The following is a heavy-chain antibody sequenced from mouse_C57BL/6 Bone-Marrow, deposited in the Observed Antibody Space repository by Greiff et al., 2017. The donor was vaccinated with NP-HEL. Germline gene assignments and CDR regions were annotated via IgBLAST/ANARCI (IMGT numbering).Heavy chain of an antibody. CDR1: GYTFTNYW. Sequence: QVQLQQSGAELVRPGTSVKMSCKASGYTFTNYWIGWAKQRPGHGLEWIGDIYPGGGYTNYNEKFKGKATLTADKSSSTAYMQFSSLTSADSAIYYCARRGPYYYGSSSFAYWGQGTLVTVSA. CDR3: ARRGPYYYGSSSFAY. CDR2: IYPGGGYT. D-gene: IGHD1-1*01. J-gene: IGHJ3*01. V-gene: IGHV1-63*01.